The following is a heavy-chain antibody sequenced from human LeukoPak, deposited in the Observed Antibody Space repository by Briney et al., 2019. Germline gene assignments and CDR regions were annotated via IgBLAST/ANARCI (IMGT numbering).Heavy chain of an antibody. D-gene: IGHD2-15*01. CDR3: ARVALGSWYFDL. CDR2: ISTYNGNT. Sequence: GASVKVSCKASGYTFTAYAISWVRQAPRQGLEWMGWISTYNGNTNYAQKFQGRVTLTTDTSTRTAYMDLRSLRSDDTAVYHCARVALGSWYFDLWGRGTLVTVSS. V-gene: IGHV1-18*01. CDR1: GYTFTAYA. J-gene: IGHJ2*01.